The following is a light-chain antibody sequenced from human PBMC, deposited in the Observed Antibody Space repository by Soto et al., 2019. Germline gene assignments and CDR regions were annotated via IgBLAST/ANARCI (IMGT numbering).Light chain of an antibody. Sequence: DIQMTQSPSSLSASVGDRVTITCRASQGISSYLAWYQQKPGKAPKLLIYAASTLQSGVPSRFSGSGSGTDFTLTISCLQSEDFATYYCQQTSAFPRTFGQGTKVDIK. V-gene: IGKV1-12*01. CDR2: AAS. J-gene: IGKJ1*01. CDR1: QGISSY. CDR3: QQTSAFPRT.